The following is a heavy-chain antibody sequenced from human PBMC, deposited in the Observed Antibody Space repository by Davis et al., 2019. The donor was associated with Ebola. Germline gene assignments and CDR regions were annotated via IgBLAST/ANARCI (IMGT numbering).Heavy chain of an antibody. CDR3: AKAYYDFWSGYYPMYYFDY. D-gene: IGHD3-3*01. J-gene: IGHJ4*02. CDR1: GFTFSSYW. CDR2: IKQDGSEK. V-gene: IGHV3-7*03. Sequence: GESLKISCAASGFTFSSYWMSWVRQAPGKGLEWVANIKQDGSEKYYVDSVKGRFTISRDNAKNSLYLQMNSLRAEDTALYYCAKAYYDFWSGYYPMYYFDYWGQGTLVTVSS.